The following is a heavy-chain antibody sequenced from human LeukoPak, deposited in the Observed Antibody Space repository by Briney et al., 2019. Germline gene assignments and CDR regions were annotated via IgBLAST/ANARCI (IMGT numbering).Heavy chain of an antibody. D-gene: IGHD5-12*01. CDR2: IYSGGST. CDR1: GFTVSSNY. V-gene: IGHV3-66*01. Sequence: PGGSLRLSCAASGFTVSSNYMSWVRQAPGKGPKWVSVIYSGGSTYYADSVNGRFTISRDNSKNTLCLQMNSLRAEDTAVYYCARTTTQRGYRYFDYWGQGTLVTVSS. CDR3: ARTTTQRGYRYFDY. J-gene: IGHJ4*02.